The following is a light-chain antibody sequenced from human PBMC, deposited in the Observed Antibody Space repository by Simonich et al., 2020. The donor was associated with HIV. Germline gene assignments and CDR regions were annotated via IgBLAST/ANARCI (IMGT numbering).Light chain of an antibody. J-gene: IGLJ2*01. CDR3: SSYTSSSTVV. CDR2: DVS. Sequence: QSALTQPASVSGSPGQSITISCTETSSDVGGYNYVSWYQQHPGKAPKLMIYDVSMRPSGVSNRFSGSKSGNTASLTISGLQAEDEADYYCSSYTSSSTVVFGGGTKLTVL. CDR1: SSDVGGYNY. V-gene: IGLV2-14*01.